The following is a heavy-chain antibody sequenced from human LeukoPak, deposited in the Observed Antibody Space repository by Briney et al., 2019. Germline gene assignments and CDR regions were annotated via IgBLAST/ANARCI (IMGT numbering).Heavy chain of an antibody. CDR3: ARDLTGDQFFDP. J-gene: IGHJ5*02. D-gene: IGHD7-27*01. V-gene: IGHV4-31*03. Sequence: PSQTLSLTCNVSGGSISNDGYYWSWIRQHPGKGLEWLGYIYYSGSTYYNPSLKSRVTLSVDTSKSQFSLRLSSVTAADTAVYYCARDLTGDQFFDPWGQRTLVTVSS. CDR2: IYYSGST. CDR1: GGSISNDGYY.